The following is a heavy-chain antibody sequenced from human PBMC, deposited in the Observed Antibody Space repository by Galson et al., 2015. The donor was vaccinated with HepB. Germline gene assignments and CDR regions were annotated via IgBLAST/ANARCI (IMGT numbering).Heavy chain of an antibody. CDR2: INEDGGQK. J-gene: IGHJ4*02. V-gene: IGHV3-7*01. Sequence: SLRLSCAASGLTFSNYWMTWVRQAPGKGLEWVANINEDGGQKSYGDSVKGRFTISRDNGKNSPYLQMNGLRVEDTAVYYCARFARIPDHWGQGTLVTVSS. CDR1: GLTFSNYW. D-gene: IGHD2-15*01. CDR3: ARFARIPDH.